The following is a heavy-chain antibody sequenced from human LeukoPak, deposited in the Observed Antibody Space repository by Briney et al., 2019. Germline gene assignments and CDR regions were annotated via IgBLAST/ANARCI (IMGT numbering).Heavy chain of an antibody. J-gene: IGHJ4*02. D-gene: IGHD6-13*01. CDR1: GYTFTSYG. V-gene: IGHV1-69*05. CDR2: IIPIFGTA. CDR3: ARSSGYSSSWYAEHFDY. Sequence: SVKVSCKASGYTFTSYGISWVRQAPGQGLEWMEGIIPIFGTANYAQKFQGRVTITTDGSTSTAYMELSSLRSEDTAVYYCARSSGYSSSWYAEHFDYWGQGTLVTVSS.